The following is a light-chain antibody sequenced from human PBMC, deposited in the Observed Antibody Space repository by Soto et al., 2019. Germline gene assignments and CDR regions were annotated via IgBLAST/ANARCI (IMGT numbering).Light chain of an antibody. Sequence: DIQLTQSPSFLSASVGDRVSITCRASQGISRYLAWYQQKSGKAPKLLIYGASTLQSGVPSRFSGSESGTEFTLTISSLQPEDCATYYCQHLNSYPLTFGPGTKVDVK. CDR2: GAS. CDR3: QHLNSYPLT. V-gene: IGKV1-9*01. J-gene: IGKJ3*01. CDR1: QGISRY.